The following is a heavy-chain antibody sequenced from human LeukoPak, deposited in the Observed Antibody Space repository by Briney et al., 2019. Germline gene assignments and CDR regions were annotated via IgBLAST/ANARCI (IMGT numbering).Heavy chain of an antibody. CDR3: ARLENPNLPYYDFWSGYPDY. CDR1: GFTFDDYA. D-gene: IGHD3-3*01. Sequence: TGGSLRLSCAASGFTFDDYAMHWVRQAPGKGLEWVSSISSSSSYIYYADSVKGRFTISRDNAKNSLYLQMNSLRAEDTAVYYCARLENPNLPYYDFWSGYPDYWGQGTLVTVSS. V-gene: IGHV3-21*01. J-gene: IGHJ4*02. CDR2: ISSSSSYI.